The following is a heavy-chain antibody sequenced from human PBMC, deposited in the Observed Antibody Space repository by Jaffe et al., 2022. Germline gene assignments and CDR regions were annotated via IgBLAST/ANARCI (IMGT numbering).Heavy chain of an antibody. J-gene: IGHJ6*03. CDR2: IYTSGST. Sequence: QVQLQESGPGLVKPSQTLSLTCTVSGGSISSGSYYWSWIRQPAGKGLEWIGRIYTSGSTNYNPSLKSRVTISVDTSKNQFSLKLSSVTAADTAVYYCARVLGGSYAYYMDVWGKGTTVTVSS. CDR1: GGSISSGSYY. V-gene: IGHV4-61*02. D-gene: IGHD1-26*01. CDR3: ARVLGGSYAYYMDV.